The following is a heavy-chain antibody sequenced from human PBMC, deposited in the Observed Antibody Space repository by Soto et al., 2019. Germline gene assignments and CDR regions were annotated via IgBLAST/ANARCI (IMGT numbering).Heavy chain of an antibody. CDR3: ARKGRLRLDGFDF. CDR1: GGSIGTYS. D-gene: IGHD4-17*01. V-gene: IGHV4-59*01. J-gene: IGHJ4*02. CDR2: VYSTGRI. Sequence: QVQLEELGPGLVRPSETLSLTCTVSGGSIGTYSSSWTRQPPGKGLEWIGNVYSTGRISFAPSLKSRLRISTDMSKNQFSLKLTSVTAADSGVYFCARKGRLRLDGFDFWGQGTMVAVSS.